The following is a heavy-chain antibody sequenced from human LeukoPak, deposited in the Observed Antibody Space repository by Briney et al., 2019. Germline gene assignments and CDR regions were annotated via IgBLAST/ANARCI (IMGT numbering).Heavy chain of an antibody. CDR1: GGSISSGGYY. J-gene: IGHJ1*01. D-gene: IGHD6-6*01. CDR2: IYYSGST. CDR3: ARAVAARNAEYFQH. Sequence: SQTLSLTCTVSGGSISSGGYYWSWIRQHPGKGPEWIGYIYYSGSTYYNPSLKSRVTISVDTSKNQFSLKLSSVTAADTAVYYCARAVAARNAEYFQHWGQGTLVTVSS. V-gene: IGHV4-31*03.